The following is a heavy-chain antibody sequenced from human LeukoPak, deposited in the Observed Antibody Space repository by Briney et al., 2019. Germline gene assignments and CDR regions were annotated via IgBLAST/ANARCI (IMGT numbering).Heavy chain of an antibody. CDR2: ISGSGGSK. CDR3: ARDPTADDY. D-gene: IGHD2-2*01. J-gene: IGHJ4*02. V-gene: IGHV3-23*01. CDR1: GFTFSSYA. Sequence: GGCLRLSCAASGFTFSSYAMSWVRQAPGKGLEWVSAISGSGGSKYYADSVKGRFTISRDNAKNSLFLQMNSLRAEDTAIYYCARDPTADDYWGQGTLVTVSS.